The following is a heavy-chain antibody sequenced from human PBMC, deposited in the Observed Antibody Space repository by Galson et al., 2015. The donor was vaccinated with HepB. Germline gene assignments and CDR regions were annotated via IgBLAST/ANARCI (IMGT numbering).Heavy chain of an antibody. Sequence: SVKVSCKASGFTFTSSAVQWVRQARGQRLEWVGWIVLGSGKTNYAQKFQARVTISRDMSTSTAYMELSSLRSEDTAVYYCAAGREVLSPFNAFDIWGQGTMVSVSS. CDR2: IVLGSGKT. CDR1: GFTFTSSA. D-gene: IGHD3-10*01. CDR3: AAGREVLSPFNAFDI. V-gene: IGHV1-58*01. J-gene: IGHJ3*02.